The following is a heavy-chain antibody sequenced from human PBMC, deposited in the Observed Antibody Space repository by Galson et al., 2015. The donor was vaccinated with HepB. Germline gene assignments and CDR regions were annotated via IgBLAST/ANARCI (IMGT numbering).Heavy chain of an antibody. J-gene: IGHJ6*02. Sequence: SVKVSCKASGYTFTSYGISWVRQAPGQGLEWIGWISAYNGNTNYAQKLQGRVTITTDTSTSTAYMELRSLRSDDTAVYYCARVHHPAVGIPYGMDVWGQGTTVTVSS. CDR3: ARVHHPAVGIPYGMDV. V-gene: IGHV1-18*04. CDR2: ISAYNGNT. D-gene: IGHD6-19*01. CDR1: GYTFTSYG.